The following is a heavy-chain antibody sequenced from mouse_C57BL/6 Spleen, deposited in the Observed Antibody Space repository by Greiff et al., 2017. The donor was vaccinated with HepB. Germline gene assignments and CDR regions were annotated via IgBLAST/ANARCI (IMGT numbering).Heavy chain of an antibody. D-gene: IGHD1-1*01. V-gene: IGHV1-43*01. CDR1: GYSFTGYY. CDR3: ARHHYYGSSWFAY. CDR2: INPSTGGT. J-gene: IGHJ3*01. Sequence: EVQGVESGPELVKPGASVKISCKASGYSFTGYYMHWVKQSSEKSLEWIGEINPSTGGTSYNQKFKGKATLTVDKSSSTAYMQLKSLTSEDSAVYDCARHHYYGSSWFAYWGQGTLVTVSA.